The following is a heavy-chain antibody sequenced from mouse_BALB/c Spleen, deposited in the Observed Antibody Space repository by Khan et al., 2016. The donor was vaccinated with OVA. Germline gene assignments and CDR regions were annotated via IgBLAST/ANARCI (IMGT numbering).Heavy chain of an antibody. CDR1: GYSITSDYA. CDR2: ISYSGST. CDR3: ARDYGSSYYYFDY. V-gene: IGHV3-2*02. J-gene: IGHJ2*01. Sequence: VQLKQSGPGLVKPSQSLSLTCTVTGYSITSDYAWNWIRQFPGNKLEWMGYISYSGSTSYNPSLKSRISITRDTSKNQSFLQLNSVTTENTATYYCARDYGSSYYYFDYWGQGTTLTVSS. D-gene: IGHD1-1*01.